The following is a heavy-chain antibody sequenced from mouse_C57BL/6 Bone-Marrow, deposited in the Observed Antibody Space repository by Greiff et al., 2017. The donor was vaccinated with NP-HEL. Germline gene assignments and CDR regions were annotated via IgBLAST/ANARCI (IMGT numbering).Heavy chain of an antibody. V-gene: IGHV7-3*01. CDR3: ARSSLWEYFDV. Sequence: DVKLVESGGGLVQPGGSLSLSCAASGFTFTDYYMSWVRQPPGKALEWLGFIRNKANGYTTVYSASVKGRFTISRDNSQSILYLQMNALRAEDRATYYWARSSLWEYFDVWGTGTTVTVSS. J-gene: IGHJ1*03. D-gene: IGHD1-1*02. CDR1: GFTFTDYY. CDR2: IRNKANGYTT.